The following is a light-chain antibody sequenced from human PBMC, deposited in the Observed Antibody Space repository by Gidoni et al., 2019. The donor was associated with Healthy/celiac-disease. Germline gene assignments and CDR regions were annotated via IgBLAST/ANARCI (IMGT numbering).Light chain of an antibody. CDR3: MQALQTPMYT. CDR1: QSILHSNGYNY. V-gene: IGKV2-28*01. CDR2: LGS. Sequence: DLMLTQSCLSLHVTPGEPASISCRASQSILHSNGYNYLDWYLQKPGQYPQLLIYLGSNRASGGPDRCSSSGSGTDFTLKIIRVEAEDVVVYYCMQALQTPMYTFGQGTKLEIK. J-gene: IGKJ2*01.